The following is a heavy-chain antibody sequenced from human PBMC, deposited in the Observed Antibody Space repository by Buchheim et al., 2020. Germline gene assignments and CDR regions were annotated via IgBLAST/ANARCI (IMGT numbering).Heavy chain of an antibody. CDR3: AKDHNVFALVGAGRFDY. D-gene: IGHD1-26*01. Sequence: QVQLVESGGGVVQPGRSLRLSCAASGFTFSSYGMHWVRQAPGKGLEWVAVISYDGSNKYYADSVKGRFTISRDNSKNTLYLQMNSLRAEDTAVYYCAKDHNVFALVGAGRFDYWGQGTL. CDR1: GFTFSSYG. V-gene: IGHV3-30*18. CDR2: ISYDGSNK. J-gene: IGHJ4*02.